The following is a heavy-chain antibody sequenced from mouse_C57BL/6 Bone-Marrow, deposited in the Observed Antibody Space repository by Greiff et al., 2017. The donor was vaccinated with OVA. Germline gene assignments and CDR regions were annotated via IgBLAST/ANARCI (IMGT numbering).Heavy chain of an antibody. D-gene: IGHD2-2*01. V-gene: IGHV14-4*01. CDR3: TGGLRR. Sequence: EVQLQQSGAELVRPGASVKLSCTASGFNIKDDYMPWVKQRPEQGLEWIGWLDPANGATAYASKIQGKATITADTSSNTAYLKLSSLASEDTAVFYCTGGLRRRGKGALVTVYA. J-gene: IGHJ3*01. CDR1: GFNIKDDY. CDR2: LDPANGAT.